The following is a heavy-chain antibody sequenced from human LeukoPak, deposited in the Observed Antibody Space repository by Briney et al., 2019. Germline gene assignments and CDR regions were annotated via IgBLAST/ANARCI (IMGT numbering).Heavy chain of an antibody. V-gene: IGHV4-34*01. J-gene: IGHJ4*02. D-gene: IGHD1-26*01. CDR3: ARGLPGGGSYSSRYFDY. Sequence: SETLSLTCAVYGVSFSGYYWSWVRQSPGKGLEWIGEINHSGSTNYNPSLKSRGNISVDPSKNQFYLKLSSVTAADTAVYYCARGLPGGGSYSSRYFDYWGQGTLVTVSS. CDR2: INHSGST. CDR1: GVSFSGYY.